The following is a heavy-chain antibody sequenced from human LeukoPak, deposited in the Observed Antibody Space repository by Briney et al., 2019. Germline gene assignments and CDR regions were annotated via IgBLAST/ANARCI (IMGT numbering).Heavy chain of an antibody. CDR2: VNLQGST. CDR1: GGSITNTNY. CDR3: AREGGPYRPLDY. J-gene: IGHJ4*02. Sequence: SETLSLTCGVSGGSITNTNYWTWVRQPPGKGLEWIGEVNLQGSTNYNPSLMGRVAISVDTSENHISLQLTFVTAADTAVYYCAREGGPYRPLDYSGQGTLVTVSS. V-gene: IGHV4-4*02.